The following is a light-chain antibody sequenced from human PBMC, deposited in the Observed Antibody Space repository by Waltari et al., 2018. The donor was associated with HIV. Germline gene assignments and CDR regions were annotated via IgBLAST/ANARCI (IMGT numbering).Light chain of an antibody. Sequence: SYELTQPPSVSVSPGQTASITCSGDALPKQYAYWYQQKQGQAPVLVIYKDSERPSGIPERFSGSSSGTTVTLTISGVQAEDEADYYCQSADSSGTYVFGTGTKVTVL. CDR1: ALPKQY. CDR3: QSADSSGTYV. CDR2: KDS. V-gene: IGLV3-25*03. J-gene: IGLJ1*01.